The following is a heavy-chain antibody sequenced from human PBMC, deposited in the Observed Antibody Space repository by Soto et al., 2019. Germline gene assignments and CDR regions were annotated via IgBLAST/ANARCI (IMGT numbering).Heavy chain of an antibody. D-gene: IGHD3-22*01. J-gene: IGHJ4*02. Sequence: SLRPSRRASGLYFPNYAMTWVPQAPRKGLEWVSSIIDVGAATYSAASVKGRFTVSKDDSRNTLYLQMDNLRGEDTAVYFCVKGWRPILNVSGLIYVRYWGQGTQVTVSS. CDR3: VKGWRPILNVSGLIYVRY. CDR2: IIDVGAAT. CDR1: GLYFPNYA. V-gene: IGHV3-23*01.